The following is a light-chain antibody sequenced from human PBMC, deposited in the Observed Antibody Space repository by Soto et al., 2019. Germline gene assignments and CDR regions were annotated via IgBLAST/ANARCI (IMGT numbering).Light chain of an antibody. CDR3: AARDDSLSGLYV. J-gene: IGLJ1*01. CDR2: RNN. Sequence: QSVLTQPPSASGTPGQRVTISCSGGTSSIGRNYVYWYQQLPGTAPKLVIYRNNQRPSGVPDRFSGSKSGTSASLAIRGLRSEDEADYYCAARDDSLSGLYVFGTGTKLTVL. CDR1: TSSIGRNY. V-gene: IGLV1-47*01.